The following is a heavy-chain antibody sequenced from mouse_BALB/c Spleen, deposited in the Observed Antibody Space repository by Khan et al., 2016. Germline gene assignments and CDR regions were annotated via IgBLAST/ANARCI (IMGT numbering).Heavy chain of an antibody. Sequence: EVQLVESGGGLVQPGGSLKLSCAASGCDFSRYWMSWVRQAPGKGLEWIGEINPDSSTINYTPSLKDKFIISRDNAKNTLYLQMSKVRSEDTALYYCARHGYYAMDYWGQGTSVTVSS. J-gene: IGHJ4*01. CDR1: GCDFSRYW. CDR3: ARHGYYAMDY. CDR2: INPDSSTI. V-gene: IGHV4-1*02.